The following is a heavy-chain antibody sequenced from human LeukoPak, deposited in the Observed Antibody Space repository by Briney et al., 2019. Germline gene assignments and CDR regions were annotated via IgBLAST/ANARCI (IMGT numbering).Heavy chain of an antibody. CDR2: IYYSGST. Sequence: SETLSLTCTVSGGSISSYYWSWIRQPPGKGLEWIGYIYYSGSTNYNPSLKSRVTISVDTSKNQFSLKLSSVIVADTAVYYCARGADCGGDCLEYFDLWGRGTLVTVSS. D-gene: IGHD2-21*02. CDR3: ARGADCGGDCLEYFDL. J-gene: IGHJ2*01. CDR1: GGSISSYY. V-gene: IGHV4-59*01.